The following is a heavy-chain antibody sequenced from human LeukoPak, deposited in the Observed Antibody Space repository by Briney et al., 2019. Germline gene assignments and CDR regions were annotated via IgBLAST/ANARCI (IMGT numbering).Heavy chain of an antibody. CDR2: ISSSGSTI. Sequence: GGSLRLSCAASGFTFSSYEMNWVRQAPGKGLEWVSYISSSGSTIYYADSVKGRFTISRDNAKNSLYLQMNSLRAEDTAVYYCAKFPGYYDSSGYYPIDPWGQGPLVTVSS. D-gene: IGHD3-22*01. J-gene: IGHJ5*02. CDR3: AKFPGYYDSSGYYPIDP. V-gene: IGHV3-48*03. CDR1: GFTFSSYE.